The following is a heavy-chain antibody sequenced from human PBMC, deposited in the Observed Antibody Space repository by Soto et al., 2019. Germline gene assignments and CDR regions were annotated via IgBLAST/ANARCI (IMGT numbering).Heavy chain of an antibody. CDR1: GFTFSSYG. V-gene: IGHV3-33*01. D-gene: IGHD6-13*01. CDR3: ARGEAAGIDVGGYGMDV. Sequence: GGSLRLSCAASGFTFSSYGMHWVRQAPGKGLEWVAVIWYDGSNKYYADSVKGRFTISRDNSKNTLYLQMNSLRAEDTAVYYCARGEAAGIDVGGYGMDVWGQGTTVTVSS. J-gene: IGHJ6*02. CDR2: IWYDGSNK.